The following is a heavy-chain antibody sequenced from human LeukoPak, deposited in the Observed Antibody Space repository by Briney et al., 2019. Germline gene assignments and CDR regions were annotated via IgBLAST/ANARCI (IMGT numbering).Heavy chain of an antibody. Sequence: RGSPRLSCAASGFTISDYWMTWVRQAPGEGLEWVAKITEVGSDKTSVRSVKGRFTISRDNAKNSIFLQMNSLRVEDMAMYYCVRDGGTDWYDPWGQGTLVS. CDR1: GFTISDYW. CDR2: ITEVGSDK. J-gene: IGHJ5*02. CDR3: VRDGGTDWYDP. D-gene: IGHD3-16*01. V-gene: IGHV3-7*01.